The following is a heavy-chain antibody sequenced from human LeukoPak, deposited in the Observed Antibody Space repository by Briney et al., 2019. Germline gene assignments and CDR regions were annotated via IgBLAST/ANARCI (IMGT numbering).Heavy chain of an antibody. CDR1: GGSISSHY. D-gene: IGHD3-3*01. V-gene: IGHV4-59*11. Sequence: SETLSLTCTVSGGSISSHYWSWIRQPPGKGLEWIGYIYYSGSTNYNPSLKSRVTISVDTSKNQFSLKLSSVTAADTAVYCCARSPSYYDFWSGYYTYYFDYWGQGTLVTVSS. CDR2: IYYSGST. J-gene: IGHJ4*02. CDR3: ARSPSYYDFWSGYYTYYFDY.